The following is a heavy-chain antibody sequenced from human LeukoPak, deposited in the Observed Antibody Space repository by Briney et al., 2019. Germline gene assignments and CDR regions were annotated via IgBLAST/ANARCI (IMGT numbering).Heavy chain of an antibody. Sequence: GGSLRLSCAASGFTFSSYWMHWVRQAPGKRLVWVSRINSDGSSTSYADSVKGRFTISRDNAKNTLYLQMNSLRAEDTAVYYCARLLYYYDSSGYYLDAFDIWGQGTMVTVSS. CDR2: INSDGSST. V-gene: IGHV3-74*01. D-gene: IGHD3-22*01. J-gene: IGHJ3*02. CDR3: ARLLYYYDSSGYYLDAFDI. CDR1: GFTFSSYW.